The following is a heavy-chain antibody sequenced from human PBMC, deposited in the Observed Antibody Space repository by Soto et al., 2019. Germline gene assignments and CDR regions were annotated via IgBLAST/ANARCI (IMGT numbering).Heavy chain of an antibody. CDR1: GYTFPTYT. J-gene: IGHJ4*02. CDR2: INAGNGNT. Sequence: QVQLVQSGAEVKKPGASVNVSCKASGYTFPTYTIHWVRQAPGQRLEWMGWINAGNGNTKYSQKFQGRVTITRDTSASTAYLELSSLRSEDTAVYFCARGASSGWPLDHWGQSTLVTVSS. CDR3: ARGASSGWPLDH. D-gene: IGHD6-19*01. V-gene: IGHV1-3*01.